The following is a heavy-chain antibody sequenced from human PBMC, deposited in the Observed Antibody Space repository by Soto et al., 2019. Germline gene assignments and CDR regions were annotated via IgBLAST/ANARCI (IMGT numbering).Heavy chain of an antibody. CDR1: GGSVSSPSYN. CDR3: AREGYDSGGFYQVVT. D-gene: IGHD3-22*01. CDR2: IFHTGST. V-gene: IGHV4-61*01. J-gene: IGHJ5*02. Sequence: PSETLSLTCTVSGGSVSSPSYNWSWIRQPPGKGLESIGYIFHTGSTNSNPSLKRRVIISVDASKNQFSLKLNSVTAADTAVYYCAREGYDSGGFYQVVTWGQGTLVTVSS.